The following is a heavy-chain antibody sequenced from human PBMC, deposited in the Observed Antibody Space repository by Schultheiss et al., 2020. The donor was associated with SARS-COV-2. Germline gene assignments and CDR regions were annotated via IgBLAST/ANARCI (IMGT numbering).Heavy chain of an antibody. J-gene: IGHJ4*02. CDR1: GFTFSSYA. CDR2: ISSNGGST. V-gene: IGHV3-64*04. CDR3: AKEKLNYFDY. D-gene: IGHD1-7*01. Sequence: GGSLRLSCAASGFTFSSYAMHWVRQAPGKGLEYVSAISSNGGSTYYADSVKGRFTISRDNSKNTLYLQMNSLRAEDTAVYYCAKEKLNYFDYWGQGTLVTVSS.